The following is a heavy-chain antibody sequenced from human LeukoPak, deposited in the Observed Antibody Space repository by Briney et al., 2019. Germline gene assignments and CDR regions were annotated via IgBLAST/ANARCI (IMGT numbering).Heavy chain of an antibody. Sequence: GGSLRLSCAASGFTFSSYSMNWVRQAPGKGLEWVSSISSSSSYIYYADSVKGRFTISRDNAKNSLYLQMNSLRAEDTAVYYCARDTAMVDDAFDIWGQGTMVTVSS. V-gene: IGHV3-21*01. CDR2: ISSSSSYI. J-gene: IGHJ3*02. CDR3: ARDTAMVDDAFDI. CDR1: GFTFSSYS. D-gene: IGHD5-18*01.